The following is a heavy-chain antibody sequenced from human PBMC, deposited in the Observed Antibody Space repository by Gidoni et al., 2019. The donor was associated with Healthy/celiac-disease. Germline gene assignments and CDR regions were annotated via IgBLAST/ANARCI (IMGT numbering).Heavy chain of an antibody. CDR1: GFTFSSYS. CDR2: ISSSSSYI. J-gene: IGHJ3*02. Sequence: EVQLVESGGGLVKPGGSLRLSCAASGFTFSSYSMNWVRQAPGKGLEWVSSISSSSSYIYYADSVKGRFTISRDNAKNSLYLQMNSLRAEDTAVYYCARDQRERYCSSTSCYGAFDIWGQGTMVTVSS. D-gene: IGHD2-2*01. CDR3: ARDQRERYCSSTSCYGAFDI. V-gene: IGHV3-21*01.